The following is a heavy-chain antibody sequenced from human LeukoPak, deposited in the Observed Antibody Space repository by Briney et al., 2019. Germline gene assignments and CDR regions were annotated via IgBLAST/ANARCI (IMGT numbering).Heavy chain of an antibody. D-gene: IGHD3-10*01. Sequence: SETLSLTCTVSGCSISSGYYWGWIRQPPGKGLEWIGSIYHSGSTYYNPSLKSRVTISVDTSKNQFSLKLSSVTAADTAVYYCARVPMVRGVSFDPWGQGTLVTFSS. CDR2: IYHSGST. J-gene: IGHJ5*02. CDR3: ARVPMVRGVSFDP. CDR1: GCSISSGYY. V-gene: IGHV4-38-2*02.